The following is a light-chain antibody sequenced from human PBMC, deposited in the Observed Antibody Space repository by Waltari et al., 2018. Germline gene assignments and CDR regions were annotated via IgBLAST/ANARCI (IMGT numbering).Light chain of an antibody. CDR1: QSVGSN. Sequence: EIVVTQSPATLSVSPGERATLPCRASQSVGSNLDWYQQKPGQATRLLTYGASTRATGIPARFSGSGSGTEFTLTISSLQSEDFAVYYCQRYSNWPPEYTFGQGTKLEIK. V-gene: IGKV3-15*01. CDR2: GAS. J-gene: IGKJ2*01. CDR3: QRYSNWPPEYT.